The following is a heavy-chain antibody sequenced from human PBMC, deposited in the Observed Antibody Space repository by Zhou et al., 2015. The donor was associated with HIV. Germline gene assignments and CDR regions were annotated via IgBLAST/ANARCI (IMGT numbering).Heavy chain of an antibody. CDR1: GYTFTGYY. J-gene: IGHJ3*02. CDR3: ARDGYGNYDSSGGRAFDI. V-gene: IGHV1-2*04. Sequence: QVQLVQSGAEVKKPGASVKVSCKASGYTFTGYYMHWVRQAPGQGLEWMGWINPNSGGTNYAQKFQGWVTMTRDTSISTAYMELSRLRSDDTAVYYCARDGYGNYDSSGGRAFDIWGQGTMVTVSS. CDR2: INPNSGGT. D-gene: IGHD3-22*01.